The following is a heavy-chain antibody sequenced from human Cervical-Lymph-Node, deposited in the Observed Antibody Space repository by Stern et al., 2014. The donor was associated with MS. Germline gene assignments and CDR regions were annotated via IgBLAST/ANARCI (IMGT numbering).Heavy chain of an antibody. V-gene: IGHV3-7*01. J-gene: IGHJ3*02. CDR3: ARDRSSGWYYAFDI. CDR2: MKQDGSEK. CDR1: GFTFSSYW. Sequence: EVQLEESGGGLVQPGGSLRLSCAASGFTFSSYWMSWVRQAPGKGLEWVANMKQDGSEKYYVDSVKGRFTISRDNTKNSLYLQMNSLRAEDTAVYYCARDRSSGWYYAFDIWGQGTMVTVSS. D-gene: IGHD6-19*01.